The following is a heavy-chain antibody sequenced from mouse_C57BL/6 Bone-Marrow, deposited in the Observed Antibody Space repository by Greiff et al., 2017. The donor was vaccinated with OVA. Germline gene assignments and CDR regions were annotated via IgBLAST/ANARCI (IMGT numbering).Heavy chain of an antibody. V-gene: IGHV1-81*01. D-gene: IGHD1-1*01. CDR1: GYTFTSYG. CDR2: IYPRSGNT. Sequence: QVQLKQSGAELARPGASVKLSCKASGYTFTSYGISWVKQRTGQGLEWIGEIYPRSGNTYYNEKFKGKATLTADKSSSTAYMELRSLTSEDSAVYFCARKGYYYGSSPYWYFDVWGTGTTVTVSS. CDR3: ARKGYYYGSSPYWYFDV. J-gene: IGHJ1*03.